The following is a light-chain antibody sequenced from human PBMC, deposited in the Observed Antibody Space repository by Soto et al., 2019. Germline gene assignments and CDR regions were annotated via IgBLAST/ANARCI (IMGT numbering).Light chain of an antibody. Sequence: DIQLTQSPSTLSASVGDRVTITCRASQTIGSWLAWYQQKPGKVPALLLYDASTLEGGVPSRFSGSGSWTEFSLTIASLQPDDFAAFYGQQYSSFPRTFGQGTKVEIK. CDR3: QQYSSFPRT. CDR2: DAS. J-gene: IGKJ1*01. CDR1: QTIGSW. V-gene: IGKV1-5*01.